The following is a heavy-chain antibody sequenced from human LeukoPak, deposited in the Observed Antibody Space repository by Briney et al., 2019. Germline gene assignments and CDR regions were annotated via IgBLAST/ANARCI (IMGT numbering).Heavy chain of an antibody. CDR2: IYYSGST. V-gene: IGHV4-59*01. Sequence: KPSETLSLTCTVSGGSIGNYYWSWIRQPPGKGLEWIGYIYYSGSTNYNPSLKSRVTISVDTSKNQFSLKLSSVTAADTAVYYCASSFYCSSTSCYSAFDYWGQGTLVTVSS. J-gene: IGHJ4*02. D-gene: IGHD2-2*01. CDR1: GGSIGNYY. CDR3: ASSFYCSSTSCYSAFDY.